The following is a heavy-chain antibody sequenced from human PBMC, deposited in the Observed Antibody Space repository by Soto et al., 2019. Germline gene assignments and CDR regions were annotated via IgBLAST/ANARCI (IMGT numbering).Heavy chain of an antibody. CDR1: GGAISTYY. J-gene: IGHJ5*02. CDR2: IYSSGST. Sequence: QVHLQESGPGRVKPSETLSLTCTVSGGAISTYYWTWIRQPAGKGRQWIGRIYSSGSTKYNPSLQSRVNMSLDTSNNQFSLRLTSVTAADTAVYYCARGQRFSDWFDPWGQGTLVTVSS. V-gene: IGHV4-4*07. CDR3: ARGQRFSDWFDP. D-gene: IGHD3-3*01.